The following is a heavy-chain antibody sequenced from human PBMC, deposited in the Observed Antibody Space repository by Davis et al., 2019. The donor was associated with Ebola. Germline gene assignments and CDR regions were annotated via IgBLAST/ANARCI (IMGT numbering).Heavy chain of an antibody. CDR3: ARGGIAARPFNWFDP. Sequence: AASVKVSCKASGGTFSSYAISWVRQAPGQGLEWMGGIIPIFGTANYAQKFQGRVTITRDTSASTAYMELSSLRSEDTAVYYCARGGIAARPFNWFDPWGQGTLVTVSS. D-gene: IGHD6-6*01. CDR2: IIPIFGTA. V-gene: IGHV1-69*05. J-gene: IGHJ5*02. CDR1: GGTFSSYA.